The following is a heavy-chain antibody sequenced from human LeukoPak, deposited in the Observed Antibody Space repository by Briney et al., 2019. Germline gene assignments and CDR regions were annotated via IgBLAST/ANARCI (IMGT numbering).Heavy chain of an antibody. V-gene: IGHV3-21*04. D-gene: IGHD1-1*01. CDR1: GFTFSSYW. CDR3: AKATGTLGN. Sequence: GGSLRLSCAASGFTFSSYWMSWVRQAPGKGLEWVSSISSSSSYIYSADSVKGRFTISRDNSKNTLYLQMNSLTAEDTAIYYCAKATGTLGNWGQGTLVTVSS. J-gene: IGHJ4*02. CDR2: ISSSSSYI.